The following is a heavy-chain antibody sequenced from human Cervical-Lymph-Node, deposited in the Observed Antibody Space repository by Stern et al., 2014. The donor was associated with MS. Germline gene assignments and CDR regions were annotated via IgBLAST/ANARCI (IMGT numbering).Heavy chain of an antibody. Sequence: VQLVQSGGGLAQPGGSLRLSCVASGFIFSRYGMSWVRQAPGKGLEWVANIKLDGSEQHYVDSVKGRFIISRDNAKTSLFLQMNSLRAEDTAVYYCAREMPTSTGFDYWGQGSLVTVSS. D-gene: IGHD2-2*01. CDR3: AREMPTSTGFDY. CDR2: IKLDGSEQ. J-gene: IGHJ4*02. CDR1: GFIFSRYG. V-gene: IGHV3-7*01.